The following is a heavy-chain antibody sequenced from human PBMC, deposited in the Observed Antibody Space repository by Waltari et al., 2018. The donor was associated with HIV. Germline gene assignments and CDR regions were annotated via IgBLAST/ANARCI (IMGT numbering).Heavy chain of an antibody. V-gene: IGHV4-38-2*01. CDR2: MFRSLHT. D-gene: IGHD3-16*01. CDR1: GYPISSGYY. J-gene: IGHJ4*02. Sequence: QVQLQESGPGLVEPSETLSLTCAVSGYPISSGYYWGWFRQSPGRGLEWIGSMFRSLHTYYHPSLQSRVTIPLDTSKNQFSLNVSSVTAADTAIYYCARVTDTFGGVFQIWGQGTLVTVSS. CDR3: ARVTDTFGGVFQI.